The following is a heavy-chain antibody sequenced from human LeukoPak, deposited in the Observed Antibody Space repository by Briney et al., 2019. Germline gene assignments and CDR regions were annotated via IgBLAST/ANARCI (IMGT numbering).Heavy chain of an antibody. J-gene: IGHJ4*01. CDR3: ARGDDYYDSSGYGS. CDR1: GYTFTSYD. Sequence: ASVKVSCKASGYTFTSYDINWVRRATGQGLEWMGWMNPNSGNTGYAQKFQGRVTMTRNTSTSTAYMELSSLRSEDTAVYYCARGDDYYDSSGYGSWGQGTLVTVSS. V-gene: IGHV1-8*01. D-gene: IGHD3-22*01. CDR2: MNPNSGNT.